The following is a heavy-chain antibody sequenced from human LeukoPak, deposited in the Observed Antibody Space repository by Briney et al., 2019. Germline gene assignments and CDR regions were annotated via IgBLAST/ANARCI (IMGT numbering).Heavy chain of an antibody. V-gene: IGHV3-53*01. CDR1: GFTVSNNY. CDR2: IYSDGTT. J-gene: IGHJ4*02. Sequence: PGGSLRLSCAASGFTVSNNYMSWVRQAPGKKLEWVSDIYSDGTTFYADSVKGRFTISRDNAKNSLYLQINSLRAEDTAVYYCAREGLLWFGELFYWGQGTLVTVSS. CDR3: AREGLLWFGELFY. D-gene: IGHD3-10*01.